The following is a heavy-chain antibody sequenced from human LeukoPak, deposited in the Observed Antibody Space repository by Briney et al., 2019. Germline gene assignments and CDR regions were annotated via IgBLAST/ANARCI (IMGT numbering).Heavy chain of an antibody. J-gene: IGHJ4*02. CDR2: IYHSGST. CDR1: GGSISSSNW. CDR3: ASHGSSGFHDY. V-gene: IGHV4-4*02. D-gene: IGHD3-22*01. Sequence: SETLSLTCAVSGGSISSSNWWSWVRQPPGKGLERIGEIYHSGSTNYNPSLKSRVTISVDKSKNQFSLKLSSVTAADTAVYYCASHGSSGFHDYWGQGTLVTVSS.